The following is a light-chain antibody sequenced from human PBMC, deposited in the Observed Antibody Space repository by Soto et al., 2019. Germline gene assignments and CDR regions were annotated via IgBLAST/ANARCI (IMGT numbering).Light chain of an antibody. CDR2: LEGSGSY. Sequence: QSVLTQSSSASASLGSSVKLTCTLSSGHSTYIIAWHQQQPGKAPRYLMKLEGSGSYNKGSGVPDRFSGSSSGADRYLTISNLQFEDEGDYYCETWDINTHVVFGGGTKLTVL. J-gene: IGLJ2*01. CDR3: ETWDINTHVV. V-gene: IGLV4-60*02. CDR1: SGHSTYI.